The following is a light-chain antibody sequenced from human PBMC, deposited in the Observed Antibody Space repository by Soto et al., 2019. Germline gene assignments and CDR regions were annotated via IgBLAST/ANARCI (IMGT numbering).Light chain of an antibody. CDR1: SSNIGAGYN. V-gene: IGLV1-40*01. J-gene: IGLJ3*02. Sequence: QSVLTQPPSVSGAPGQRVTISCTGNSSNIGAGYNVHWYQQFPGTAPKLLIYGNSNRPSGVPDRFSGSKSGTSASLAITRLQAEDEADYYCQSYDSSLSAWVFGGGTKVTVL. CDR3: QSYDSSLSAWV. CDR2: GNS.